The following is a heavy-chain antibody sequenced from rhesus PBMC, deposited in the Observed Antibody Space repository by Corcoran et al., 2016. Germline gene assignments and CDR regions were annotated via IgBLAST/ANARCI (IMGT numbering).Heavy chain of an antibody. V-gene: IGHV4-165*01. CDR2: TRGRSGTP. CDR1: GGSFSGNY. D-gene: IGHD2-15*01. J-gene: IGHJ4*01. Sequence: QVQLQESGPGLVKPSETLSLTCAVSGGSFSGNYWGWLSQPPGKGLEWIGYTRGRSGTPDYTPTLEVRFTISTDPSKNQFSLKLSSVPAADTAVYYCARDALYCSSTYCSSFDYWGQGVLVTVSS. CDR3: ARDALYCSSTYCSSFDY.